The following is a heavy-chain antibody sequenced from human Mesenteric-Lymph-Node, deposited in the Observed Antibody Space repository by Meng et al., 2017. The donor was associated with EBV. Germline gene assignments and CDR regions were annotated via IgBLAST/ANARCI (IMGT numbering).Heavy chain of an antibody. V-gene: IGHV4-34*01. CDR1: GGSFSGYY. J-gene: IGHJ4*02. Sequence: QVPLQQWGAGLLKPSETLSLTCAVYGGSFSGYYWSWIRQPPGKGLGWIGEINHSGSTNYNPSLKSRVTISVDTSKNQFSLKLSSVTAADTAVYYCARGYGSGHLWGQGTLVTVSS. D-gene: IGHD3-10*01. CDR3: ARGYGSGHL. CDR2: INHSGST.